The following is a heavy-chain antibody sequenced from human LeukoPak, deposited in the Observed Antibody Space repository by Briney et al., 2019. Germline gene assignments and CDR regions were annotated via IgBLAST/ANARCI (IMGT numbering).Heavy chain of an antibody. CDR3: ASHPGYYYYGMDV. Sequence: PSETLSLTCTVPGGSLSSYQWSWIRQPPGKGLEWIGYIYYSGSTNYNPSLKSRVTISVDTSKNQFSLKLSSVTAADTAVYYCASHPGYYYYGMDVWGQGTTVTVSS. CDR2: IYYSGST. J-gene: IGHJ6*02. V-gene: IGHV4-59*01. CDR1: GGSLSSYQ.